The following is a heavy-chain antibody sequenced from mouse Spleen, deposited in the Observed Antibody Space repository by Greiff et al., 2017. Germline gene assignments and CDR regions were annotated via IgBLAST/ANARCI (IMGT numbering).Heavy chain of an antibody. CDR2: ISSGGGNT. CDR3: ARHHYFDY. V-gene: IGHV5-9*04. J-gene: IGHJ2*01. Sequence: EVKLMESGGGLVKLGGSLKLSCAASGFTFSSYAMSWVRQTPEKRLEWVATISSGGGNTYYPDSVKGRFTISRDNAKNTLYLQMSSLKSEDTAMYYCARHHYFDYWGQGTTLTVSS. CDR1: GFTFSSYA.